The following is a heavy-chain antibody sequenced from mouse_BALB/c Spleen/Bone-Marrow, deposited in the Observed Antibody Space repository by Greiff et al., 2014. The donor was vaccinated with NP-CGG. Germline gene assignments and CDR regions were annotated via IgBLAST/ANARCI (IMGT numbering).Heavy chain of an antibody. V-gene: IGHV1-54*01. D-gene: IGHD2-14*01. CDR2: INPGSGVT. CDR1: GYAFTYYL. J-gene: IGHJ2*01. CDR3: ARRDYRYDVWPFDY. Sequence: VQLQQSGAELVRPGTSVKVSCKASGYAFTYYLIEWVKQRPGQGLEWIGVINPGSGVTNYNEKFKGKATLTADKSSSTAYMQLSSLTSDDSAVYFCARRDYRYDVWPFDYWGQGTTLTVSS.